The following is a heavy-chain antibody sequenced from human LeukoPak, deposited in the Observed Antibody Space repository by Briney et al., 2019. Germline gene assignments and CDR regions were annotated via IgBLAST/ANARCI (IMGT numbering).Heavy chain of an antibody. CDR1: GFTFSSYW. Sequence: GGSLRLSCAASGFTFSSYWMHWVRQAPGKGLLWVSSINSGGSSTTYADSVKGRFTISRDNAKNTLYLQMNSLRAEDTAVYYCARDRGSTFDYWAQGTLVTVSS. D-gene: IGHD3-10*01. CDR3: ARDRGSTFDY. J-gene: IGHJ4*02. V-gene: IGHV3-74*01. CDR2: INSGGSST.